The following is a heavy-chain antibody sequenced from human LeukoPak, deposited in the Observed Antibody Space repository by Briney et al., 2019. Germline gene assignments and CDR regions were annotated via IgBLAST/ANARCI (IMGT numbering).Heavy chain of an antibody. D-gene: IGHD3-16*01. CDR1: GFTFTDYC. CDR3: ARDTDNTSHYGRFGR. J-gene: IGHJ5*02. Sequence: SGGSLRLSCAASGFTFTDYCFHWVRQAPGKGLEWVAVVWYDGTRKYYADSVKGRFTFSRDNSENTVYLQIRGLRAEDTAVYYCARDTDNTSHYGRFGRWGQGTLVTVSS. V-gene: IGHV3-33*01. CDR2: VWYDGTRK.